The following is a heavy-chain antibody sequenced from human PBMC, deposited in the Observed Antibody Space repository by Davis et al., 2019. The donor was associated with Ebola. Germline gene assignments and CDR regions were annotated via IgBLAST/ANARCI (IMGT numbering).Heavy chain of an antibody. CDR1: GGPISSSSYY. CDR3: WRGDRSIWDGWFDP. V-gene: IGHV4-39*01. Sequence: MPSATLSLTCTLSGGPISSSSYYWGWLRQPPEKGLEWIGSIYYSVSTYYNPSLKSRVTISVDTSKNQFSLKLSSGTAGDTAVYYCWRGDRSIWDGWFDPWGQGTLVTVSS. D-gene: IGHD3-16*01. J-gene: IGHJ5*02. CDR2: IYYSVST.